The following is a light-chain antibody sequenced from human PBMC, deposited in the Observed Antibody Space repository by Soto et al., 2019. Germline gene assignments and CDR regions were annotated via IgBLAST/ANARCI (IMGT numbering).Light chain of an antibody. Sequence: QPVLTQSPSASASLGASVKLTCTLSSGHSNYAIAWHQQQPEKGPRYLMKLYSDGSHTKGDGIPDRFSGSSSGAERYLTISSLLSEDEADYYCQTWGTGVAVFGGGTQLTVL. CDR2: LYSDGSH. V-gene: IGLV4-69*01. CDR3: QTWGTGVAV. J-gene: IGLJ7*01. CDR1: SGHSNYA.